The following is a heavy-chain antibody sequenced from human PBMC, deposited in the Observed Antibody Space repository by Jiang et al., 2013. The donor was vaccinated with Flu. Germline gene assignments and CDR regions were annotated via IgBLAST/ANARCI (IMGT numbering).Heavy chain of an antibody. CDR1: GFTFSSYG. V-gene: IGHV3-30*18. CDR2: ISYDGSNK. CDR3: AKDPGARGDSSGYYSGYFDY. D-gene: IGHD3-22*01. J-gene: IGHJ4*01. Sequence: VQLVESGGGVVQPGRSLRLSCAASGFTFSSYGMHWVRQAPGKGLEWVAVISYDGSNKYYADSVKGRFTISRDNSKNTLYLQMNSLRAEDTAVYYCAKDPGARGDSSGYYSGYFDY.